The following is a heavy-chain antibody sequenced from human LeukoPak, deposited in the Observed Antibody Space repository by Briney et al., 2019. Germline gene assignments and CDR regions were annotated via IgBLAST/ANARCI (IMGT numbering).Heavy chain of an antibody. Sequence: PGGSLRLSCTVSGFTLSSYEMSWIRQAPGKGLEWVSSVDYSADSTHYADSVMGRFTISRDNSKNTLYLQVGSLRAEDMAVYYCARCNPLRAFDIWGQGTMVTVSS. J-gene: IGHJ3*02. CDR1: GFTLSSYE. CDR2: SVDYSADST. V-gene: IGHV3-66*02. CDR3: ARCNPLRAFDI.